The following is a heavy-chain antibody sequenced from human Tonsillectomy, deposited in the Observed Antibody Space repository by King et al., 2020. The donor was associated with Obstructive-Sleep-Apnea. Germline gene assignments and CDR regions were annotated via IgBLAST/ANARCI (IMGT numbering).Heavy chain of an antibody. CDR1: GGSISSYY. D-gene: IGHD6-19*01. CDR2: IYTSGST. CDR3: ARGNGGLTRRSGGYIGSSGGDYYGMDV. J-gene: IGHJ6*02. Sequence: VQLQESGPGLVKPSETLSLTCTVSGGSISSYYWSWIRQPAGKGLEWIGRIYTSGSTNYNPSLKSRVTMSVDTSKNQFSLKLSSVTAADTAVYYCARGNGGLTRRSGGYIGSSGGDYYGMDVWGQGTTVTVSS. V-gene: IGHV4-4*07.